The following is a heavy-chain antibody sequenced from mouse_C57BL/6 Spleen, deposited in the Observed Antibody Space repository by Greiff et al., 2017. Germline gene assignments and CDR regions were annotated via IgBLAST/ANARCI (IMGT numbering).Heavy chain of an antibody. J-gene: IGHJ2*01. Sequence: VQLQESGPGLVAPSQSLSITCTVSGFSLTSYAISWVRQPPGKGLEWLGVIWPGGGKNYNSALKSRLSISKDNAKSQVFLKMNSLQTDDTARYYCASGSSYYFDYWGQGTTLTVSS. V-gene: IGHV2-9-1*01. CDR3: ASGSSYYFDY. D-gene: IGHD1-1*01. CDR2: IWPGGGK. CDR1: GFSLTSYA.